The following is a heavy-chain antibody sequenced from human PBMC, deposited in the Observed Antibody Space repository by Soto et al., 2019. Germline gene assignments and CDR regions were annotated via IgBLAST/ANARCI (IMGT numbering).Heavy chain of an antibody. J-gene: IGHJ4*02. CDR3: ARDAAAGLNAY. D-gene: IGHD6-13*01. V-gene: IGHV1-18*01. Sequence: GASVKVSCKASGHTFTSYGISWVRQAPGQGLEWMGWISAYNGNTKYAQKFQGRVTMTTDTSTSTAYMEVRSLRSDDTAVYYCARDAAAGLNAYWGQGTLVTVSS. CDR1: GHTFTSYG. CDR2: ISAYNGNT.